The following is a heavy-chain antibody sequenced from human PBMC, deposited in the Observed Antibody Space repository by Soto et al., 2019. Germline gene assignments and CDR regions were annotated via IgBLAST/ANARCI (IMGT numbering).Heavy chain of an antibody. J-gene: IGHJ6*02. CDR2: IYPGDSDT. Sequence: GESLKISCKGSGYSFTSYWIGWVRQMPGKGLEWMGIIYPGDSDTRYSPSFQGQVTISADKSISTAYLQWSSLKASDTAMYYCARHGDVYGSGSYLGYYYGMDVWGQGTTVTSP. CDR1: GYSFTSYW. D-gene: IGHD3-10*01. CDR3: ARHGDVYGSGSYLGYYYGMDV. V-gene: IGHV5-51*01.